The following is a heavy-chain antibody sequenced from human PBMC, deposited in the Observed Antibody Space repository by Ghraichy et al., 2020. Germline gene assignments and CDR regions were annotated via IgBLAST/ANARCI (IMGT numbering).Heavy chain of an antibody. V-gene: IGHV1-2*06. D-gene: IGHD1-1*01. J-gene: IGHJ5*02. CDR3: ARDARNWNDYWFDP. Sequence: ASVKGSCKASGHTFTAYYIHWLRQAAGQGLEWMGRINPNNGGTNYAQKFLGRVTMTRDTSISTAYMELSRLESEDTAVYYCARDARNWNDYWFDPWGQGTLVTVSS. CDR2: INPNNGGT. CDR1: GHTFTAYY.